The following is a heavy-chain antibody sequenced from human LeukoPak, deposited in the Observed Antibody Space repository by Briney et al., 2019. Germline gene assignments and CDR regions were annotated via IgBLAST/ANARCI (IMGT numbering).Heavy chain of an antibody. D-gene: IGHD3-22*01. CDR3: ARVGDSRGYSSDY. CDR2: IYYSGST. Sequence: SETLSLTCTVSGGSVSSGSYYWSWIRQPSGKGLEWIGYIYYSGSTNYNPSLKSRVTMSVDTSKNQFSLKLSSVTAADTAVYYCARVGDSRGYSSDYWGQGTLVTVSS. V-gene: IGHV4-61*01. J-gene: IGHJ4*02. CDR1: GGSVSSGSYY.